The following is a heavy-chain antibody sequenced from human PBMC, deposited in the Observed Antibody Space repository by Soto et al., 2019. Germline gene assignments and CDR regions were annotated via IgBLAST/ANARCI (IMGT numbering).Heavy chain of an antibody. CDR2: IYYSGAT. J-gene: IGHJ5*02. D-gene: IGHD3-9*01. V-gene: IGHV4-61*01. CDR3: ARAASAYFHFLSALDP. Sequence: SETLSLTCTVSGASLSSGSYYWSWIRQPPGKGLEWLGYIYYSGATKYNPSLTSRVTLSVDMSNNQFSLKLNSVTAADSAVYFCARAASAYFHFLSALDPSGQVFLVTVA. CDR1: GASLSSGSYY.